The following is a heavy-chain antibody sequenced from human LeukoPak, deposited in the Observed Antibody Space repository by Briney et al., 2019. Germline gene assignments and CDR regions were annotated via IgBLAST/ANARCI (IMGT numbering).Heavy chain of an antibody. D-gene: IGHD3-22*01. CDR2: IIPIFGTA. J-gene: IGHJ4*02. CDR1: GGTFSSYA. Sequence: SVKVSCKASGGTFSSYAISWVRQAPGQGLEWMGRIIPIFGTANYAQKFQGRVTTTTDESTSTAYMELSSLRSEDTAVYYCARAARVRYYDSSGYYSFDYWGQGTLVTVSS. CDR3: ARAARVRYYDSSGYYSFDY. V-gene: IGHV1-69*05.